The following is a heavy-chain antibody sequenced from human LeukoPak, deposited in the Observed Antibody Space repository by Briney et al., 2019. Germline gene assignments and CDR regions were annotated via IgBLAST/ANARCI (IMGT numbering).Heavy chain of an antibody. J-gene: IGHJ4*02. V-gene: IGHV4-34*01. D-gene: IGHD2-2*02. CDR2: INHSGST. CDR1: GGSFSGYY. Sequence: SETLSLTCAVYGGSFSGYYWSWIRQPPGKGLEWIGEINHSGSTNCNPSLKSRVTISVDTSKNQFSLKLSSVTAADTAMFYCAGRKAGYCSSSTCYTTPFDDWGQGTLVTVSS. CDR3: AGRKAGYCSSSTCYTTPFDD.